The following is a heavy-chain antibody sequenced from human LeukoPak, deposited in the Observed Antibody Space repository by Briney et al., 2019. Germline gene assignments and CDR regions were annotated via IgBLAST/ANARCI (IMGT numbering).Heavy chain of an antibody. CDR2: ISGSGGST. CDR3: AKELSVLRFLEWLGDV. Sequence: PGGSLRLSCAASGFTFSSYAMSWVRQAPGKGLEWVSAISGSGGSTYYADSVKGRFTISRDNSKNTLYLQMNSLRAEDTAVYYCAKELSVLRFLEWLGDVWGQGTMVTVSS. CDR1: GFTFSSYA. V-gene: IGHV3-23*01. J-gene: IGHJ3*01. D-gene: IGHD3-3*01.